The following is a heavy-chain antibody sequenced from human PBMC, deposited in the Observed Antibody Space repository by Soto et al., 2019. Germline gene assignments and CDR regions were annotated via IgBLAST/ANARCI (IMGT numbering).Heavy chain of an antibody. CDR3: ARGSPQYYDYVWGSPTGPMYYFDY. V-gene: IGHV1-69*13. CDR2: IIPIFGTA. CDR1: GGTFSSYA. Sequence: SVKVSCKASGGTFSSYAISWVRHAPGQGLEWMGGIIPIFGTANYAQKFQGRVTITADESTSTAYMELSSLRSEDTAVYYCARGSPQYYDYVWGSPTGPMYYFDYWGQGTLVTVSS. J-gene: IGHJ4*02. D-gene: IGHD3-16*01.